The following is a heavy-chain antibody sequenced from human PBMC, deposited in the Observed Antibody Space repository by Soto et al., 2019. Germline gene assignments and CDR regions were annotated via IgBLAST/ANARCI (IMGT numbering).Heavy chain of an antibody. V-gene: IGHV1-46*01. D-gene: IGHD2-15*01. CDR1: GYIFTAYS. Sequence: QVQLVQSGAEVKKPGASVKVSCKASGYIFTAYSMHWVRQAPGQGLEWMGVVNPSAGSTNYAQKFQGRITMTRETSTSTVYMDLSSLTSEDTAVYYCARDENCSDGICYSEYFQRWGQGALVTVAA. CDR2: VNPSAGST. J-gene: IGHJ1*01. CDR3: ARDENCSDGICYSEYFQR.